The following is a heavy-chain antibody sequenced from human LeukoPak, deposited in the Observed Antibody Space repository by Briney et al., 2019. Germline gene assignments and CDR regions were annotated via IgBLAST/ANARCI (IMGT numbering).Heavy chain of an antibody. CDR3: AKGSRAVRGVLDY. Sequence: GRSLRLSCAASGFTFDDYAMHWVRQAPGKGLEWVSGISWNSGSIGYADSVKGRFTISRDNAKNSLYLQMNSLRAEDMALYYCAKGSRAVRGVLDYWGQGTLVTVSS. CDR2: ISWNSGSI. D-gene: IGHD3-10*01. J-gene: IGHJ4*02. V-gene: IGHV3-9*03. CDR1: GFTFDDYA.